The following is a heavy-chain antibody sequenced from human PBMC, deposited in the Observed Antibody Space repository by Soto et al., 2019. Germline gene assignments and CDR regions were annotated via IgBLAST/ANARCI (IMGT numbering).Heavy chain of an antibody. CDR1: GGSISSGGYY. CDR2: IYYSGST. V-gene: IGHV4-31*03. Sequence: QVQLQESGPGLVKPSQTLSLTCTVSGGSISSGGYYWSWIRQHPGKGLEWIGYIYYSGSTYYNPSLKSRVTISVDTSKNQFSLKLSSVTAADTAVYYCARESLGYSSIPGPLYRLNNWFDPWGQGTLVTVSS. D-gene: IGHD6-13*01. CDR3: ARESLGYSSIPGPLYRLNNWFDP. J-gene: IGHJ5*02.